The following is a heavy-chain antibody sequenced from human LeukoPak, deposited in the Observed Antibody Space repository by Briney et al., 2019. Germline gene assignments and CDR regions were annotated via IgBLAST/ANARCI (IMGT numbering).Heavy chain of an antibody. Sequence: PGGSLRLSCAAAGLTFSSYAMHWVRQAPGKGQEWVAVISYDGSNKYYADSVKGRFTISRDNSKNTLYLQMNSLRAEDTAVYYCARVEFSSGWYGLFDYWGQGTLVTVSS. D-gene: IGHD6-19*01. V-gene: IGHV3-30*04. CDR3: ARVEFSSGWYGLFDY. J-gene: IGHJ4*02. CDR2: ISYDGSNK. CDR1: GLTFSSYA.